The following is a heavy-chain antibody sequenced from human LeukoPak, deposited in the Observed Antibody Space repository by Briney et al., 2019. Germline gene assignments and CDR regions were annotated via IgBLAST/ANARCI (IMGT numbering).Heavy chain of an antibody. D-gene: IGHD1/OR15-1a*01. J-gene: IGHJ4*02. CDR1: GFTFSSYA. V-gene: IGHV3-74*01. Sequence: GSLRLSCAASGFTFSSYAMSWVRQTPGKGLLWVSRTNSDGSSTTYADSVKGRFTISRDNAKNTLYLQMNSLRAEDTAVYFCTSLTTLDYWGQGTVVTVSS. CDR3: TSLTTLDY. CDR2: TNSDGSST.